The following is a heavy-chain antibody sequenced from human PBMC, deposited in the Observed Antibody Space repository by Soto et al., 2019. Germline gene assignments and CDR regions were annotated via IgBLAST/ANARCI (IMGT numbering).Heavy chain of an antibody. V-gene: IGHV4-59*08. D-gene: IGHD2-8*01. J-gene: IGHJ3*02. CDR3: ARVLVYGDAFDI. CDR1: GGSISSYY. Sequence: SETLSLTCTVSGGSISSYYWSWIRQPPGKGLEWIGYIYYSGSTNYNPSLKSRVTISVDTSKNQFSLKLSSVTAADTAVYYCARVLVYGDAFDIWGQGTMVTVSS. CDR2: IYYSGST.